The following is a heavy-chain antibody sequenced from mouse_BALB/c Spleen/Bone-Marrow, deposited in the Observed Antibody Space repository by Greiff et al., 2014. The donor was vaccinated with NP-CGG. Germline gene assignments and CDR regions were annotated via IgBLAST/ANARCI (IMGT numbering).Heavy chain of an antibody. Sequence: EVQGVESGPELVKPGASVKISCKASGYSFTGYFMNWVMQSHGKSLEWIGRINPYNGDAFYNQKFKGKATLTVDKSSSTAHMELRSLASEDSAVYYCARSGYYGSSYSDYWGQGTTLTVSS. V-gene: IGHV1-20*02. CDR2: INPYNGDA. CDR1: GYSFTGYF. D-gene: IGHD1-1*01. J-gene: IGHJ2*01. CDR3: ARSGYYGSSYSDY.